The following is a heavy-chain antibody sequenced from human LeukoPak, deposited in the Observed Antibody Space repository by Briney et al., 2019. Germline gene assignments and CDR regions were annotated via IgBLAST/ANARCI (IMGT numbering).Heavy chain of an antibody. J-gene: IGHJ6*03. CDR3: ARRGIVATIAGYYYYYMDV. CDR2: IYPGDSDT. CDR1: GYSFTSYW. Sequence: GESLKISCKGSGYSFTSYWIGWVRQMPGKGLEWMGIIYPGDSDTRYSPSFQGQVTISADKSISTAYLQWSSLKASDTAMYYCARRGIVATIAGYYYYYMDVWGKGTTVTVSS. D-gene: IGHD5-12*01. V-gene: IGHV5-51*01.